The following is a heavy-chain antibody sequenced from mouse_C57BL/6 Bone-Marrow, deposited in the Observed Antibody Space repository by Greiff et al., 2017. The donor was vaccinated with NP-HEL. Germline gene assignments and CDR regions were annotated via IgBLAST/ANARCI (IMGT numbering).Heavy chain of an antibody. CDR2: IYPRSGNT. D-gene: IGHD1-1*01. V-gene: IGHV1-81*01. Sequence: VQLQQSGAELARPGASVKLSCKASGYTFTSYGISWVKQRTGQGLEWIGEIYPRSGNTYYNEKFKGKATLTADKSSSTAYMELRSLTSEDSAVYFCERSTTVSRDYAMDYGGQGTSVTVSS. CDR3: ERSTTVSRDYAMDY. J-gene: IGHJ4*01. CDR1: GYTFTSYG.